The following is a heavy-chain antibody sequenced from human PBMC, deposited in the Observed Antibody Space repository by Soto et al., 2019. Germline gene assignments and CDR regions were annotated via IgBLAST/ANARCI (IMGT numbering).Heavy chain of an antibody. V-gene: IGHV1-18*01. D-gene: IGHD4-17*01. CDR3: AREQWNDYGDYGTESLIVFNYYYYGMDV. CDR2: ISAYNGNT. CDR1: GYTFTSYG. J-gene: IGHJ6*02. Sequence: ASVKVSCKASGYTFTSYGISWVRQAPGQGLEWMGWISAYNGNTNYAQKLQGRVTMTTDTSTSTAYMELRSLRSDDTAVYYCAREQWNDYGDYGTESLIVFNYYYYGMDVWGQGTTVTVSS.